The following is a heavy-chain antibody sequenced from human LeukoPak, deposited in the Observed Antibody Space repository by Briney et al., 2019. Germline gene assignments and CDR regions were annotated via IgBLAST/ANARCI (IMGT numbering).Heavy chain of an antibody. J-gene: IGHJ4*02. CDR3: ARGRDSSGYYDFDY. V-gene: IGHV3-30*04. D-gene: IGHD3-22*01. CDR1: GFTFSSYA. CDR2: ISYDGSNK. Sequence: GGSLRLSCAAAGFTFSSYAMHSVRQAPGKGLEWVAVISYDGSNKYYADSVKGRFIISRDNSKNTLYLQMNSLRAEDTAVYYCARGRDSSGYYDFDYWGQGTLVTVSS.